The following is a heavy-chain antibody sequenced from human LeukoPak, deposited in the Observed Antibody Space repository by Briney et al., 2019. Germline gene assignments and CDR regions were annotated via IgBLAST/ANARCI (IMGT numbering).Heavy chain of an antibody. CDR1: GFTFSSYA. CDR2: IGGSDGST. CDR3: ARDLSPPLFDY. V-gene: IGHV3-23*01. Sequence: GGSLRLSCAASGFTFSSYAMSWVRQAPGKGLEWVSAIGGSDGSTYYADSVKGRFTISRDNSKNTLSLQMDSLRAEDTAVYYCARDLSPPLFDYWGQGTLVTVSS. J-gene: IGHJ4*02.